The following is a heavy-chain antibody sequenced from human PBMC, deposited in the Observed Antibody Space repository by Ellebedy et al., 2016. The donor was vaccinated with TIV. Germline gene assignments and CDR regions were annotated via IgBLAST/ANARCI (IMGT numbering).Heavy chain of an antibody. Sequence: GESLKISXATSGFTFSSHAMHWVRQAPGKGLEWVAIITYDATYRDYPDSVKGRFVISRDNSKNMLNLQMNSLRPEDTAVYYCVAEVGARSFDNWGQGTPVTVSS. D-gene: IGHD1-26*01. J-gene: IGHJ4*02. CDR3: VAEVGARSFDN. CDR1: GFTFSSHA. CDR2: ITYDATYR. V-gene: IGHV3-30*09.